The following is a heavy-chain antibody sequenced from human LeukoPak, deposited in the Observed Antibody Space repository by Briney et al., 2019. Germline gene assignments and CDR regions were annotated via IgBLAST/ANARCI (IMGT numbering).Heavy chain of an antibody. D-gene: IGHD2-2*01. CDR2: ISYDGSNK. CDR1: GFTFSSYA. V-gene: IGHV3-30*04. J-gene: IGHJ6*04. CDR3: ARDRSQVPADLYYYYYGMDV. Sequence: GRSLRLSCAASGFTFSSYAMHWVRQAPGKGLEWVAVISYDGSNKYYADSVKGRFTISRDNSKNTLYLQMNSLRAEDTAVYYCARDRSQVPADLYYYYYGMDVWSKGTTVTVSS.